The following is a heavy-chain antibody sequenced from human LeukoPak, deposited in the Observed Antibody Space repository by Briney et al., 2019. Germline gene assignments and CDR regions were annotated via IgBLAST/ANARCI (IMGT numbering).Heavy chain of an antibody. CDR2: ISYDGSNK. D-gene: IGHD6-19*01. V-gene: IGHV3-30-3*01. Sequence: QPGGSLRLSCAASGFTFSAYAIHWVRQAPGKGLEWVAVISYDGSNKYYADSVEGRFTISRDNSKNTLYLQMNSLRAEDTAVYYCARRPHGDSSGWSMDYWGQGTLVTVSS. J-gene: IGHJ4*02. CDR3: ARRPHGDSSGWSMDY. CDR1: GFTFSAYA.